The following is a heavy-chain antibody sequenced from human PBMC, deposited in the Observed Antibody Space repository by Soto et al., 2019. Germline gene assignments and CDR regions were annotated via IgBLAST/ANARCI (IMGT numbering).Heavy chain of an antibody. CDR1: GYSFAGYW. D-gene: IGHD6-19*01. Sequence: PGEALKISCKGSGYSFAGYWITWVRQKPGKGLEWMGRIDPSDSQTYYSPSFRGHVTIAATKSITTVFLQWSSLRASDTAMYYCARPHLARQWLVTDYWGQGTPVTVSS. CDR3: ARPHLARQWLVTDY. J-gene: IGHJ4*02. CDR2: IDPSDSQT. V-gene: IGHV5-10-1*01.